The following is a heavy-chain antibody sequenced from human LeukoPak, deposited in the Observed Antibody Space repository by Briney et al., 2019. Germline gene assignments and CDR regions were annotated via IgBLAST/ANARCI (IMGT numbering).Heavy chain of an antibody. CDR3: ARLFYYGSGSYYNRYNWFDP. D-gene: IGHD3-10*01. CDR1: GGSISSYY. Sequence: PSETLSLTCTVSGGSISSYYWSWIRQPAGKGLEWIGRIYTSGSTNYNPSLKSRVTMSVDTSKNQFSLKLSSVTAADTAVYYCARLFYYGSGSYYNRYNWFDPWGLGTLVTVS. V-gene: IGHV4-4*07. J-gene: IGHJ5*02. CDR2: IYTSGST.